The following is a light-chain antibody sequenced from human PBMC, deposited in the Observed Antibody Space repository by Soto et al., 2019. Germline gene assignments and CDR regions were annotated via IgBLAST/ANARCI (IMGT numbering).Light chain of an antibody. V-gene: IGLV6-57*04. CDR3: QSYDSSKGVV. CDR2: EDN. J-gene: IGLJ2*01. Sequence: LTQPRSVSESPGKTVTISCTRSSGSIASNYVQWYRQRPGSAPTTVIYEDNQRPSGVPDRFSGSIDSSSNSASLTISGLKTEDEVDYYCQSYDSSKGVVFGGGTKLTVL. CDR1: SGSIASNY.